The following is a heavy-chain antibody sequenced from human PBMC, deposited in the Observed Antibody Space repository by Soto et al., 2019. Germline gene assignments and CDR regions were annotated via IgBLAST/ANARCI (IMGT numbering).Heavy chain of an antibody. J-gene: IGHJ3*02. CDR2: IKQDGSEK. CDR3: ARESRPLASEAFDI. CDR1: GFTFSSYW. V-gene: IGHV3-7*01. D-gene: IGHD6-6*01. Sequence: EVQLVESGGGLVQPGGSLRLSCAASGFTFSSYWMSWVRQAPGKGLEWVANIKQDGSEKYYVDSVKGRFTISRDNAKNSLYLQMHSLGAEDTAVYYCARESRPLASEAFDIWGQGTMVTVS.